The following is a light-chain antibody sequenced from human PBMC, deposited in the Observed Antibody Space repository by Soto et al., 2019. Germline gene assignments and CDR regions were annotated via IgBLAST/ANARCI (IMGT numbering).Light chain of an antibody. CDR1: QSISSY. CDR2: AAS. CDR3: NPGYGTPPYT. J-gene: IGKJ3*01. V-gene: IGKV1-39*01. Sequence: KQMTQSPYSLSASVGERVTITCRASQSISSYLNWYQQKPGKAPKLLIYAASSLQSGVPSSVSGRGSGTDFTLTISSLQHEDVAIYDCNPGYGTPPYTFCHGNIVDN.